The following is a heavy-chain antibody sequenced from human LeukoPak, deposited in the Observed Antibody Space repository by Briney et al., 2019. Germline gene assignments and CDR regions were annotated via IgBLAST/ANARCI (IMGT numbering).Heavy chain of an antibody. J-gene: IGHJ4*02. CDR1: DGSFSGYY. CDR2: INHSGST. Sequence: SETLSLTCAVYDGSFSGYYRSWIRQPPGKGLEWIGEINHSGSTNYNPSLKSRVTISVDTSKNQFSLKLSSVTAADTAVYYCARGKMGSGYSLDYWGQGTLVTVSS. CDR3: ARGKMGSGYSLDY. D-gene: IGHD3-22*01. V-gene: IGHV4-34*01.